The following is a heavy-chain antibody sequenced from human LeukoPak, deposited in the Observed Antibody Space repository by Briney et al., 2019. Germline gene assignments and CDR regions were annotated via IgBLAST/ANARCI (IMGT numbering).Heavy chain of an antibody. D-gene: IGHD3-22*01. J-gene: IGHJ3*02. CDR2: IYYSGTT. CDR3: ASYYFDSSGYYFPFDI. CDR1: GGSISSSSYY. Sequence: SETLSLTCTVSGGSISSSSYYWGWIRQPPGKGLEWIGSIYYSGTTNYNPSLKSRITISVDTSNNQFSLKLASVTAADTAVYYCASYYFDSSGYYFPFDIWGQGTMVTVSS. V-gene: IGHV4-39*01.